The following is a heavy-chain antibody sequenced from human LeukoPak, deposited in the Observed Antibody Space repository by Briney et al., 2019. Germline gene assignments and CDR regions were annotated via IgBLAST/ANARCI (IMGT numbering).Heavy chain of an antibody. CDR1: GFTFSNYG. CDR3: AKAPSGPAAMTPWGPVNGYSYGTNWFDP. V-gene: IGHV3-30*02. J-gene: IGHJ5*02. D-gene: IGHD5-18*01. CDR2: IRSDESDK. Sequence: GGSLRLSCATSGFTFSNYGMHWIRQAPGKGLEWVAFIRSDESDKYYADSVKGRFTISRDNSRSTLYLQMNSLRAEDTAVYYCAKAPSGPAAMTPWGPVNGYSYGTNWFDPWGQGTLVTVSS.